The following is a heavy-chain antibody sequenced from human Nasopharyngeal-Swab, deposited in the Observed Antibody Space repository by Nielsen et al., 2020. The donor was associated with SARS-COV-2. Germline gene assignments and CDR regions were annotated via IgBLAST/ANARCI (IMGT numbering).Heavy chain of an antibody. CDR2: IIPIFGTA. D-gene: IGHD3-3*01. CDR3: SWSGYQGAYYYYYGMDV. V-gene: IGHV1-69*01. J-gene: IGHJ6*02. Sequence: WVRQAPGQGLEWMGGIIPIFGTANYAQKFQGRVTITADESTSTAYMELSSLRSEDTAVYYCSWSGYQGAYYYYYGMDVWGQETTVTVSS.